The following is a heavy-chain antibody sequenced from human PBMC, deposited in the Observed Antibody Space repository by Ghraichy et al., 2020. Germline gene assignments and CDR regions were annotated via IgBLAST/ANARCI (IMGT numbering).Heavy chain of an antibody. D-gene: IGHD3-3*01. J-gene: IGHJ4*02. CDR2: ISGSGGST. Sequence: GGSLRLYCAASGFNLSSYAMSWVRHAPGKGLEWVSAISGSGGSTYYADSVKGRFTISRDNSKNTLYLQMNSLRAEDTAVYYCAKVSYDFWSGCDYWGQGTLFTVSA. CDR1: GFNLSSYA. V-gene: IGHV3-23*01. CDR3: AKVSYDFWSGCDY.